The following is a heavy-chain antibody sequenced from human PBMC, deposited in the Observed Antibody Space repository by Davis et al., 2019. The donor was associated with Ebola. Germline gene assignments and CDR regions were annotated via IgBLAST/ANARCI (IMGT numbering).Heavy chain of an antibody. CDR3: TRILRGY. J-gene: IGHJ4*02. V-gene: IGHV3-74*01. CDR1: GLTLSKYW. Sequence: GESLKISCAASGLTLSKYWVHWVRQAPGKGLVWVSRINPDGSSTAYADSVKGRFTISRDNAKDTLYLQMNSLRAEDTAVYYCTRILRGYWGQGALVTVSS. D-gene: IGHD2/OR15-2a*01. CDR2: INPDGSST.